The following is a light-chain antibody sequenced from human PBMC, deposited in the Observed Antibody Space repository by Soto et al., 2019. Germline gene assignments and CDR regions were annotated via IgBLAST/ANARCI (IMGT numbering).Light chain of an antibody. J-gene: IGKJ1*01. CDR1: QSISSW. Sequence: DIPMTQSPSTLSASVGDRVTITCRASQSISSWLAWYQQKPGKAPKLLIYDASSLESGVPSRFSGSGSGTEFTLTISSLQPDDFATYYCQQYNGYSRTFGQGTKVEIK. V-gene: IGKV1-5*01. CDR3: QQYNGYSRT. CDR2: DAS.